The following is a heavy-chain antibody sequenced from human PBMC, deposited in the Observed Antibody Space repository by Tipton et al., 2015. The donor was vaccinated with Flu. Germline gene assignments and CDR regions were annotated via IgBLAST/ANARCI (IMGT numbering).Heavy chain of an antibody. CDR1: GGSLTNYY. V-gene: IGHV4-59*08. CDR2: VHYTGKT. CDR3: ARHTYAQLGPPYLDF. D-gene: IGHD1-1*01. J-gene: IGHJ4*02. Sequence: TLSLTCSVSGGSLTNYYWSWIRQTPQKGLEWIGYVHYTGKTKFNPSLKSRLVMSVDTSKNQLYLRLTSLTASDTAVYYCARHTYAQLGPPYLDFWGQGTLVTVSS.